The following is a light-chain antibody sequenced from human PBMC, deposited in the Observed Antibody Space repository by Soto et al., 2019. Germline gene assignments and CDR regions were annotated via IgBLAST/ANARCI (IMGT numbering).Light chain of an antibody. J-gene: IGKJ3*01. CDR1: QSISSSF. CDR2: GAS. Sequence: EIVLTQSPGTLSLSPGERATLSCRASQSISSSFLAWYQQKPGQAPRLLIYGASSRATGIPDMFSGSGSGTDFTLTISRLEPEQFAVYYCQQYGSSPLFTFGPGTKVDFK. V-gene: IGKV3-20*01. CDR3: QQYGSSPLFT.